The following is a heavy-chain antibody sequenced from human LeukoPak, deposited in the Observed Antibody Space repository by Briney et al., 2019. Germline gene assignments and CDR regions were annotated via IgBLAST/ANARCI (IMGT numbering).Heavy chain of an antibody. CDR3: AREQYSSSSGFDP. CDR1: GGTFSSYA. CDR2: IIPILGIA. D-gene: IGHD6-6*01. V-gene: IGHV1-69*04. J-gene: IGHJ5*02. Sequence: GASVKVSCKASGGTFSSYAISWVRQAPGQGLEWMGRIIPILGIANYAQKFQGRVTITADKSTSTAYMELSSLRSEDTAVYYCAREQYSSSSGFDPWGQGTLVTVSS.